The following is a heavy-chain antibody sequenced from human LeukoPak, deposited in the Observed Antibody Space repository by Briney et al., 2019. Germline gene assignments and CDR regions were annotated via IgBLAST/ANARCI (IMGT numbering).Heavy chain of an antibody. Sequence: PGRSLRLSCAASGFTFSSYAMSWVRQAPGKGLEWVSAISGSGGSTYYADSVKGRFTISRDNSKNTLYLQMNSLRAEDTAVYYCAKVYDSSGYYYYYYYMDVWGKGTTVTVSS. J-gene: IGHJ6*03. CDR2: ISGSGGST. CDR3: AKVYDSSGYYYYYYYMDV. V-gene: IGHV3-23*01. D-gene: IGHD3-22*01. CDR1: GFTFSSYA.